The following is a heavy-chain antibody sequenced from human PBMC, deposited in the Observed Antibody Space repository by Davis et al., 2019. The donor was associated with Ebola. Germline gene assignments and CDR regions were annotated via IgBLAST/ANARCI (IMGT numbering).Heavy chain of an antibody. CDR2: IHPGDSET. J-gene: IGHJ4*02. V-gene: IGHV5-51*01. Sequence: GESLKISCEGSGYTFANYRIAWVRLLPGKGLEWMGTIHPGDSETRYSPSFQGQVTISADKSINTAYLQWSGLEASDTAVYYCARRNYYGSGSQYSHFDYWGQGTLVTVSS. CDR3: ARRNYYGSGSQYSHFDY. D-gene: IGHD3-10*01. CDR1: GYTFANYR.